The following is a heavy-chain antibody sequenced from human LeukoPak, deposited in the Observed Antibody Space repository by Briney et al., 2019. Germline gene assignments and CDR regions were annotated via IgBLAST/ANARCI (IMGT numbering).Heavy chain of an antibody. D-gene: IGHD6-13*01. CDR1: GFTVSRYY. CDR3: VKGRYSNSWYSSDY. J-gene: IGHJ4*02. V-gene: IGHV3-7*02. CDR2: IKQDGSEK. Sequence: GGSLRLSCAASGFTVSRYYMSWVRQAPGKGLEWVANIKQDGSEKYYVDSVKGRFTISRDNSKNTLYLQMSSLRAEDTAVYYCVKGRYSNSWYSSDYWGQGTLVTVSS.